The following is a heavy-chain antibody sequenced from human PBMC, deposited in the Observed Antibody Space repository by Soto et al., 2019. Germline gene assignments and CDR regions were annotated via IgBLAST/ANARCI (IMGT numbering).Heavy chain of an antibody. V-gene: IGHV3-11*01. D-gene: IGHD3-10*01. Sequence: QVQLVESGGGLVKPGGSLRLSCAASGFSFSDYYLTWIRQAPGKGLEWVSYISNSGSTILYADSVKGRFTISRDNAKNSVDRQRNNLRAEDTAVYYCASGAGTYYNRDWFDPWGQGTLVTVSS. CDR2: ISNSGSTI. CDR3: ASGAGTYYNRDWFDP. CDR1: GFSFSDYY. J-gene: IGHJ5*02.